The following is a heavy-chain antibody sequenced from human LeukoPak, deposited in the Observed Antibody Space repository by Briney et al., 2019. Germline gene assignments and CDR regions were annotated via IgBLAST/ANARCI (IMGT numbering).Heavy chain of an antibody. V-gene: IGHV4-34*01. Sequence: SETLSLTCAVYGRSFSGYYWTWIRQTPGKGLEWIGEINHSGITDYNPSLRSRVTISVDTSKNQFSLKLSSVTAADTAVYYCARWGTYASTSNWFDPWGQGTLVTVSS. CDR3: ARWGTYASTSNWFDP. J-gene: IGHJ5*02. CDR2: INHSGIT. D-gene: IGHD2-2*01. CDR1: GRSFSGYY.